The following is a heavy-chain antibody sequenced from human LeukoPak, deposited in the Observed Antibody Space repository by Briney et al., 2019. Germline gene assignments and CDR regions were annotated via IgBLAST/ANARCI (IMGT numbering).Heavy chain of an antibody. V-gene: IGHV3-7*04. D-gene: IGHD5-12*01. CDR3: TRDSPGYGAYDFD. Sequence: PGGSLRLSCAAPGFTFRRYWMSWVRQAPGKGLEWVGNINEDESKEYYMDSVKGRFTISRDNAKNSLYLQMNSLRAEDTAVYYCTRDSPGYGAYDFDWGQGTLVTVSS. J-gene: IGHJ4*02. CDR2: INEDESKE. CDR1: GFTFRRYW.